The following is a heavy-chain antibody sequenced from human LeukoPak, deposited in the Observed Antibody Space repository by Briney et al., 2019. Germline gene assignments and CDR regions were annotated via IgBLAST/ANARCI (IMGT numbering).Heavy chain of an antibody. Sequence: SETLSLTCTVSGVSISGGNYYWSWIRQHPGKGLEWIGHIYSSGTTYYNPSLKSRVTISVDTSKNQFSLKLTSVTAADTAVYYCARDGSVTTNWFDPWGQGTLVTVSS. CDR1: GVSISGGNYY. CDR3: ARDGSVTTNWFDP. V-gene: IGHV4-30-4*01. D-gene: IGHD4-17*01. J-gene: IGHJ5*02. CDR2: IYSSGTT.